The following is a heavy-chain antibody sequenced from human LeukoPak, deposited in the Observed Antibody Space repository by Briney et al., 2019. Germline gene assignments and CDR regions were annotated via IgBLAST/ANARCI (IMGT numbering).Heavy chain of an antibody. V-gene: IGHV1-46*01. CDR1: GYTFTSYY. Sequence: ASVKVSCKASGYTFTSYYMHWVRQAPGQGLEWMGIINPSGGSTSYAQKFQGRVTMTRDTSTSTVYMELSSLRSEDTAVYYCARISEGYYYDSSGYYGDAFDIWGQGTMVTVSS. CDR2: INPSGGST. CDR3: ARISEGYYYDSSGYYGDAFDI. D-gene: IGHD3-22*01. J-gene: IGHJ3*02.